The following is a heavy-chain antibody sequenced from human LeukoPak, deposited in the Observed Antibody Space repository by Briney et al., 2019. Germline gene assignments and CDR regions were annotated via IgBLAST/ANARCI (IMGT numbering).Heavy chain of an antibody. CDR1: GFTFSTYW. CDR3: ARGDYTDV. J-gene: IGHJ6*03. V-gene: IGHV3-74*01. Sequence: LPGGSLRLSCVASGFTFSTYWMHWVRQAPGKGLVWVARIKNDGTITSYVDSGKGRLTISRDNANNTLYLQMNSLRVEDTAVYFCARGDYTDVWGKGTAVTVSS. CDR2: IKNDGTIT.